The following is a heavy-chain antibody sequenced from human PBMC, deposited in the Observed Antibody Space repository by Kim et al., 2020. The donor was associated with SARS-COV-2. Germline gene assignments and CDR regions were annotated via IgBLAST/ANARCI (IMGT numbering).Heavy chain of an antibody. CDR3: ARGANEIAAAGDFYS. Sequence: GGSLRLSCAASGFSFSSNYMSWVRQAPGKGLEWVSVIYSGGSTYYAASVKGRFTISRDNAKNTLYLQMNSLRAEDTAVYYCARGANEIAAAGDFYSWGQG. CDR2: IYSGGST. CDR1: GFSFSSNY. V-gene: IGHV3-53*01. D-gene: IGHD6-13*01. J-gene: IGHJ4*02.